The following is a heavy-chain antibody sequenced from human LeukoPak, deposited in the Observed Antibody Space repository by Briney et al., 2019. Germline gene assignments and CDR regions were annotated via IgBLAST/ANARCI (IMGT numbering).Heavy chain of an antibody. Sequence: GGSLRLSCAASGFTVSINYMSWVRQAPGKGLEWVSVIYSSGNTYYADSVKGRFTISRDNSKNTLYLQMNSLRAEDTAVYYCARDGLDRGSREYYFDFWGQGTLVTVSS. V-gene: IGHV3-53*01. CDR2: IYSSGNT. CDR3: ARDGLDRGSREYYFDF. CDR1: GFTVSINY. D-gene: IGHD3/OR15-3a*01. J-gene: IGHJ4*02.